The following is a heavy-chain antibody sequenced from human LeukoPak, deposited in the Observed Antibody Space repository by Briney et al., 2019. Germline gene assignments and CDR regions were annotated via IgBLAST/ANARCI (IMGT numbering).Heavy chain of an antibody. CDR2: ISSSSSYI. D-gene: IGHD2-15*01. J-gene: IGHJ4*02. CDR3: AREVEDWRGGWQPFDY. CDR1: GFTFSSYS. Sequence: GGSLRLSCAASGFTFSSYSMNWVRQAPGKGLEWVSSISSSSSYIYYADSVKGRFTISRDNAKNSLYLQMNSLRAEDTAVYYCAREVEDWRGGWQPFDYWGQGTLVTVSS. V-gene: IGHV3-21*01.